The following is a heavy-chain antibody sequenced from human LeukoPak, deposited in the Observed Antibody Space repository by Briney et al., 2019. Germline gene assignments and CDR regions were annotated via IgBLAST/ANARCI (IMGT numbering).Heavy chain of an antibody. CDR3: ARAVTSTEGY. V-gene: IGHV3-7*03. Sequence: GGSLRLSCAASGFTFSTYWMTWVRQAPGKGLEWVASLNQDGSEKYYVDSVKGRFTISRDNAQKSLYLEMKSLSAKDTAVYYCARAVTSTEGYWGQGTLDTVSS. J-gene: IGHJ4*02. CDR1: GFTFSTYW. CDR2: LNQDGSEK.